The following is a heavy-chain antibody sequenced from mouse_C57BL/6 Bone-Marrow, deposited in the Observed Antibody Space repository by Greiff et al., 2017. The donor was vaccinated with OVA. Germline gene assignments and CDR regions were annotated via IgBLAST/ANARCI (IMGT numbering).Heavy chain of an antibody. D-gene: IGHD2-3*01. V-gene: IGHV1-50*01. J-gene: IGHJ1*03. CDR3: AIGYYPYWYFDV. CDR1: GYTFTSYW. CDR2: IDPSDSYT. Sequence: QVQLKQPGAELVKPGASVKLSCKASGYTFTSYWMQWVKQRPGQGLEWIGEIDPSDSYTNYNQKFKGKATLTVDTSSSTAYMQLSSLTSEDSAVYYCAIGYYPYWYFDVWGTGTTVTVSS.